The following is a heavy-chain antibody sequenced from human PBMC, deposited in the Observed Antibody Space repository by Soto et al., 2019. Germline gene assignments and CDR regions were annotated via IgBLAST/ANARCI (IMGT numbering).Heavy chain of an antibody. D-gene: IGHD2-8*01. CDR3: ARPPFPGCINAVCYPFDY. CDR1: GYTFTSYA. J-gene: IGHJ4*02. V-gene: IGHV1-3*01. Sequence: ASVKVSCNASGYTFTSYAMHWVRQAPGQRLEWMGMINAGSGSTNYAQKFRGRVTITRDTSTGTVYMELSSLRSEDTAVYYCARPPFPGCINAVCYPFDYWGQGTLVTVSS. CDR2: INAGSGST.